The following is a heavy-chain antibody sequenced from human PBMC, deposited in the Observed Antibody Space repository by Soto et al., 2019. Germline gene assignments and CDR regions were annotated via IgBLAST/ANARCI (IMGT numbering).Heavy chain of an antibody. CDR1: GFTFSTYG. V-gene: IGHV3-33*01. CDR3: AGDLNSVNLDY. CDR2: LGHDGGHV. D-gene: IGHD5-18*01. Sequence: QVQLVESGGGVVQPGTSLRLSCAASGFTFSTYGMHWARQAPGKGLEWVAVLGHDGGHVDYADSVRGRFTISRDNSKNTLYMQMNSLGAEDTAVYYCAGDLNSVNLDYWGQGTLVTVSS. J-gene: IGHJ4*02.